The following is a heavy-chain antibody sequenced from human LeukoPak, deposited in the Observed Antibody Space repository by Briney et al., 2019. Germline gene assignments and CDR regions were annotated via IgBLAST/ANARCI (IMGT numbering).Heavy chain of an antibody. CDR1: GGSISSGGHY. J-gene: IGHJ4*02. V-gene: IGHV4-31*03. D-gene: IGHD3-16*01. Sequence: PSETLSLTCTVSGGSISSGGHYWSWIRQHPGKGLEWIGYIYYSGSTYYNPSLKSRVTMSVDTSKNQFSLKLSSVTAADTAVYYCARVGDYALKDWGQGTLVTVSS. CDR3: ARVGDYALKD. CDR2: IYYSGST.